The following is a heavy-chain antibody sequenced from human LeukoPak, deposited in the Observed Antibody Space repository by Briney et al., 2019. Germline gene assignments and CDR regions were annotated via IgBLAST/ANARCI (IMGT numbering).Heavy chain of an antibody. V-gene: IGHV4-39*01. J-gene: IGHJ4*02. Sequence: SETLSLTCTVSGGSISSSSYYWGWIRQPPGKGLEWIGSIYYSGSTYYNPSLKSRVSMSVDTSKNQFSLNLSSVTAADAAVYYCARSFSIDYDSSGSLDYWGQGSLVTVSS. D-gene: IGHD3-22*01. CDR3: ARSFSIDYDSSGSLDY. CDR1: GGSISSSSYY. CDR2: IYYSGST.